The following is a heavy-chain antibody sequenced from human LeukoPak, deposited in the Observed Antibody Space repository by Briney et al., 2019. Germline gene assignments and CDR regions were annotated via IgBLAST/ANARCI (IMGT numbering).Heavy chain of an antibody. CDR2: INPNSGGT. V-gene: IGHV1-2*02. D-gene: IGHD3-10*01. J-gene: IGHJ4*02. CDR3: ARAGNYYGSGSYNANFDY. CDR1: GYTFTAYY. Sequence: GASVKVSCKASGYTFTAYYMHWVRQAPGQGLEWMGWINPNSGGTNYAQKFQGRVTMTRDTSISTAYMELSRLRSDDTAVYYCARAGNYYGSGSYNANFDYWGQRTLVTVSS.